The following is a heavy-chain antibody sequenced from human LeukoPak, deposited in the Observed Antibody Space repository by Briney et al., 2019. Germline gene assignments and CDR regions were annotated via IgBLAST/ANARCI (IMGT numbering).Heavy chain of an antibody. CDR3: ARGALKHTLRYFDWLFPNWFDP. CDR1: GFTFTSYD. CDR2: MNPNSGNT. J-gene: IGHJ5*02. V-gene: IGHV1-8*02. D-gene: IGHD3-9*01. Sequence: GGSLRLSCAASGFTFTSYDINWVRQATGQGLEWMGWMNPNSGNTGYAQKFQGRVTMTRNTSISTAYMELSSLRSEDTAVYYCARGALKHTLRYFDWLFPNWFDPWGQGTLVTVSS.